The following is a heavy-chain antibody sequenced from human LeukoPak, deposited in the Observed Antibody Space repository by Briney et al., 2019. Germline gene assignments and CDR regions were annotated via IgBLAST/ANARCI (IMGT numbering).Heavy chain of an antibody. D-gene: IGHD1-26*01. CDR3: AKDISGGATTSFDY. Sequence: GGSLRLSCAASGFTFDDYAMHWVRQAPGKGLEWVSGISWNSGSIGYADSVKGRFTISRDNAKNSLYLQMNSLRAEDTALYYCAKDISGGATTSFDYWGQGTLVTVSS. J-gene: IGHJ4*02. CDR2: ISWNSGSI. CDR1: GFTFDDYA. V-gene: IGHV3-9*01.